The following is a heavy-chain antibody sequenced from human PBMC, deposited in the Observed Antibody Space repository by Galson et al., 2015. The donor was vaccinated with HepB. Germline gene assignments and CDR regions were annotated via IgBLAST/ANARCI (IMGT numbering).Heavy chain of an antibody. D-gene: IGHD4-17*01. V-gene: IGHV3-43*01. J-gene: IGHJ4*02. CDR3: ASGDYGDYYFDY. Sequence: SLRLSCAASGFTFDDYTMHWVHQAPGKGLEWVSLISWDGGSTYYADSVKGRFTISRDNSKNSLYLQMSSLRTEDTALYYCASGDYGDYYFDYWGQGTLVTVSS. CDR1: GFTFDDYT. CDR2: ISWDGGST.